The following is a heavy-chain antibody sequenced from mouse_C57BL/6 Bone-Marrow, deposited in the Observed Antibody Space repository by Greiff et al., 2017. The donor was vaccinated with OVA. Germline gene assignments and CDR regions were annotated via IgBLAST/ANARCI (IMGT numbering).Heavy chain of an antibody. Sequence: QVQLQQSGAELVKPGASVKISCKASGYAFSSYWMNWVKQRPGKGLAWIGQIYPGDGDTNYNGKFKGKATLTADKSSSTAYMQLSSLTSEDSAVYFCAREANWEVWFAYWGQGTLVTVSA. J-gene: IGHJ3*01. CDR1: GYAFSSYW. CDR2: IYPGDGDT. D-gene: IGHD4-1*01. CDR3: AREANWEVWFAY. V-gene: IGHV1-80*01.